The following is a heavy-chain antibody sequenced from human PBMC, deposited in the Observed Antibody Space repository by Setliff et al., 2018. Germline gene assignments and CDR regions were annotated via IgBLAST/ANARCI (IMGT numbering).Heavy chain of an antibody. Sequence: ASVKVSCKTSGYGFTSHYFHWLRQAPGQGLEWMGIVNPSGGKTTLSQKFQGRVSMTADASTATAYMELSSLRSEDTAVYYCARDITMGENWFDPWGQGTLVTVSS. CDR1: GYGFTSHY. CDR3: ARDITMGENWFDP. D-gene: IGHD3-10*01. CDR2: VNPSGGKT. J-gene: IGHJ5*02. V-gene: IGHV1-46*01.